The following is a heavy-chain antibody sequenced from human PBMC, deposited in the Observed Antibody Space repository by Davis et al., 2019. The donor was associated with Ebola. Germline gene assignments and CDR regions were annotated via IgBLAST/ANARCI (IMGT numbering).Heavy chain of an antibody. CDR1: GFTFSSYA. CDR3: TPLDGGISFDI. V-gene: IGHV3-30-3*01. J-gene: IGHJ3*02. D-gene: IGHD3-16*01. CDR2: ISYDGSNK. Sequence: GGSLRLSCAASGFTFSSYAMHWVRQAPGKGLEWVAVISYDGSNKYYADSVKGRFTISRDNSKNTLYVQMNSLRAEDTAVYYCTPLDGGISFDIWGQGTTVTVSS.